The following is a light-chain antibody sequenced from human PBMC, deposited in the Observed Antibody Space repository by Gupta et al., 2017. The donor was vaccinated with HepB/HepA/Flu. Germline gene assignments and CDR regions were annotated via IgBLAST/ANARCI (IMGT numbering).Light chain of an antibody. Sequence: AVSLGERATINCKSSQTVLYSYDRKNYLAWYQQQPGKPPKVLIYEASIRAAGVPERFSGSGSGTDLTLPVSTLQAEDVAVYYCQQYDSVSRTFGQGTKVEI. CDR2: EAS. CDR1: QTVLYSYDRKNY. V-gene: IGKV4-1*01. J-gene: IGKJ1*01. CDR3: QQYDSVSRT.